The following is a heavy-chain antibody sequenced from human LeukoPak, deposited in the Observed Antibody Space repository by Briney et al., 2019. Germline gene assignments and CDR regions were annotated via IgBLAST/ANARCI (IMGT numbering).Heavy chain of an antibody. V-gene: IGHV3-23*01. Sequence: GGSLRLSCAASGFSFSSSSMNWVRQAPGKGLQWVSAISASGGSTYYADSVKGRFTISRDNSKNTLYLQLNSLRAEETAVYYCANRGVPFGFDIWGQGTMVTVSS. CDR1: GFSFSSSS. CDR3: ANRGVPFGFDI. D-gene: IGHD3-10*01. J-gene: IGHJ3*02. CDR2: ISASGGST.